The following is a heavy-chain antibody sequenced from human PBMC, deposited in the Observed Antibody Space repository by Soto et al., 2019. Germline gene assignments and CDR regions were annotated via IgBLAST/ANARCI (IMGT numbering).Heavy chain of an antibody. Sequence: GGSLRLSCAASGFTFSNAWMSWVRQAPGKGLEWVGRIKSKTDGGTTDYAAPVKGRFTISRDDSKNTLYLQMNSLKTEDTAVYYCTTESPYYDILTGYYLYFDYWGQGTLVTVSS. D-gene: IGHD3-9*01. CDR2: IKSKTDGGTT. J-gene: IGHJ4*02. CDR3: TTESPYYDILTGYYLYFDY. V-gene: IGHV3-15*01. CDR1: GFTFSNAW.